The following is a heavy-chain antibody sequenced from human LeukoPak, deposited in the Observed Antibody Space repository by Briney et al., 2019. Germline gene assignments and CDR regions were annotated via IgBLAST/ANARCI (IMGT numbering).Heavy chain of an antibody. CDR1: GFTFSIYS. J-gene: IGHJ4*02. D-gene: IGHD6-19*01. CDR2: ITSSSSTI. V-gene: IGHV3-48*01. CDR3: AKDNRRHYTSGPNPDSLH. Sequence: GGSLRLSCAASGFTFSIYSMNWVRQAPGKGLEWVSYITSSSSTIYYADSVKGRFTISRDNAKNSLFLQMNSLRVEDTAFYYCAKDNRRHYTSGPNPDSLHWGQGALVTVSS.